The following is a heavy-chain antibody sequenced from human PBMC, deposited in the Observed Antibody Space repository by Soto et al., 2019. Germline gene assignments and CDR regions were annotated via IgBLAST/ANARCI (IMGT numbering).Heavy chain of an antibody. CDR1: GFIFTNAW. J-gene: IGHJ4*02. CDR3: TTGSVFGVPTYGEDY. CDR2: IKSEADGGTA. D-gene: IGHD3-3*01. V-gene: IGHV3-15*01. Sequence: EVQRVESGGGLVQPGGSLRLSCADSGFIFTNAWLSWVRQAPGKGLEWVGRIKSEADGGTADYAAPLKGRFSISRDDSQSALFLQLNSLKIEDTAVYYCTTGSVFGVPTYGEDYWGQGTLVTVSS.